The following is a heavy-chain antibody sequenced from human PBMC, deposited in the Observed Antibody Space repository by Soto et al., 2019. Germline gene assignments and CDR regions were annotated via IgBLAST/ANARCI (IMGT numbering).Heavy chain of an antibody. Sequence: SETLSLTCVVSGGSISSGGYSWSWIRQPPGKGLEWIGYIYHSGSTYYNPSLKSRVTISVDRSKNQFSLKLSFVTAADTAVYYCARGTYYYDSSGYRRDAFDIWGQGTMVTXS. CDR1: GGSISSGGYS. D-gene: IGHD3-22*01. V-gene: IGHV4-30-2*01. CDR2: IYHSGST. CDR3: ARGTYYYDSSGYRRDAFDI. J-gene: IGHJ3*02.